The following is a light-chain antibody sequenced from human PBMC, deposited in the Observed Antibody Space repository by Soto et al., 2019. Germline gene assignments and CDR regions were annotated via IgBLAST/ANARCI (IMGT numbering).Light chain of an antibody. J-gene: IGKJ1*01. CDR1: QSVSSN. V-gene: IGKV3-15*01. CDR3: QQVNNWTQT. Sequence: EIVMTQSPATLSVSPGERATLSCRASQSVSSNLAWYQQKSGQAPRLLIYGASTRATGIPARFSGSGSGTEFTLTISSLQSEDFAVYFCQQVNNWTQTVGQGTKV. CDR2: GAS.